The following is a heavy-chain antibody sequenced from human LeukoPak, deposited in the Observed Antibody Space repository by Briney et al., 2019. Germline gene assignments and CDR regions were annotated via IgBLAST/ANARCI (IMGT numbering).Heavy chain of an antibody. CDR2: IYPRDGST. V-gene: IGHV1-46*01. Sequence: ASVKVSCKASGYTFTSNYIHWVRQAPGQGLEWMGMIYPRDGSTSYAQKFQGRVTVTRDTSTSTVHMELSGLRSEDTAVYYCARNKEGFDYGGQGTLVPVPS. CDR1: GYTFTSNY. J-gene: IGHJ4*02. CDR3: ARNKEGFDY.